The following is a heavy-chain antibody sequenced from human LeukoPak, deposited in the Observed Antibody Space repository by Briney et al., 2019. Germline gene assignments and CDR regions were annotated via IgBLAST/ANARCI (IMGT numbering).Heavy chain of an antibody. D-gene: IGHD3-22*01. CDR2: IYHSGST. CDR3: ARGSMGFGGYYFRESYLGFDY. J-gene: IGHJ4*02. V-gene: IGHV4-30-2*01. CDR1: GGSISSGGYS. Sequence: PSQTLSLTCAVSGGSISSGGYSWSWIRQPPGKGLEWIGYIYHSGSTYYNPSLKSRVTISVDTSKNQFSLKLSSVTAADTAVYYCARGSMGFGGYYFRESYLGFDYWGQGTLVTVSS.